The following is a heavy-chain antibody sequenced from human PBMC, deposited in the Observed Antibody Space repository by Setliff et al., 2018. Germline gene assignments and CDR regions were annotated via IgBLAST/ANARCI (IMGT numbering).Heavy chain of an antibody. CDR2: IDPADSET. CDR3: ATGMYMLISGN. Sequence: ASVKVSCKASGYTFTDHYVHWVQQAPGKGLEWMGRIDPADSETIYTEKFQGRVTINADTSTDTASMELSSLRSEDTAVYYCATGMYMLISGNWGQGSLVTVSS. J-gene: IGHJ4*02. D-gene: IGHD5-12*01. CDR1: GYTFTDHY. V-gene: IGHV1-69-2*01.